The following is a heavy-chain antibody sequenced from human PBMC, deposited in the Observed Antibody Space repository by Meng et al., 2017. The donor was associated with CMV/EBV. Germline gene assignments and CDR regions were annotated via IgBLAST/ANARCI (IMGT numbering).Heavy chain of an antibody. D-gene: IGHD4-17*01. V-gene: IGHV3-74*01. J-gene: IGHJ4*02. CDR2: MNNDGTIT. CDR3: ARATTASY. Sequence: GESLKISCAASGFTFSNYWMHWVRQAPGEGLVWVSRMNNDGTITDYADSVKGRFTISRDNAKNTLYLQMNSLRAEDTAVYYCARATTASYWGQGTLVTVSS. CDR1: GFTFSNYW.